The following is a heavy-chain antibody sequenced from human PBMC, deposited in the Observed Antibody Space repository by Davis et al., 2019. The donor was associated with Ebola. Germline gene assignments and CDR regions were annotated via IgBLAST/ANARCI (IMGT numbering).Heavy chain of an antibody. CDR2: INPYNRKT. V-gene: IGHV1-18*01. CDR3: ARGRTYAYGNLDY. Sequence: SVKVSCKTSGYLFTTSAINWVRQAPGQGLEWMGWINPYNRKTDYAESLHDRVTMTADTSRNTAYMELRNLKSDDTAIYFCARGRTYAYGNLDYWGQGTPVTVSS. J-gene: IGHJ4*02. CDR1: GYLFTTSA. D-gene: IGHD3-16*01.